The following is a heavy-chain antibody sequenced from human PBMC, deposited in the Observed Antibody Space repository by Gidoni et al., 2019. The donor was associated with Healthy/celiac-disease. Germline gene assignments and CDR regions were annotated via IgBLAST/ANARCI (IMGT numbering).Heavy chain of an antibody. CDR1: GGSISSYY. CDR2: IYYSGST. D-gene: IGHD3-22*01. V-gene: IGHV4-59*01. J-gene: IGHJ3*02. Sequence: QVQLQESGPGLVKPSETLSLTCTVSGGSISSYYWSWIRQPPGKGLEWIGYIYYSGSTNYNPSLKSRVTISVDTSKNQFSLKLSSVTAADTAVYYCARGTPYYDSSGYSKGAFDIWGQGTMVTVSS. CDR3: ARGTPYYDSSGYSKGAFDI.